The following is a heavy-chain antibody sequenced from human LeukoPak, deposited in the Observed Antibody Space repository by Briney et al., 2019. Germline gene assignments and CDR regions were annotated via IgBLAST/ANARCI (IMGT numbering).Heavy chain of an antibody. J-gene: IGHJ4*02. CDR2: IRSDGGST. D-gene: IGHD6-13*01. CDR1: GFTFSSYD. V-gene: IGHV3-23*01. CDR3: ATLASGYSSPFDY. Sequence: PGGSLRLSCAASGFTFSSYDMSWVRQAPGKGLEWVSFIRSDGGSTLYADSVKGRFTISRDNSKNTLHAEMTSLRAEDTAVYYCATLASGYSSPFDYWGQGTLVTVSS.